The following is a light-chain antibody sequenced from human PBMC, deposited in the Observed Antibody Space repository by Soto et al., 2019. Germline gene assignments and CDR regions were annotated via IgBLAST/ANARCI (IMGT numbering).Light chain of an antibody. Sequence: QSALTQPASVSGSPGQAIIISCTGTSSDVGGYNCVSWDQHRPGKAPQLIIYEVSYRPSGVSNRFSGSKSGNTASLTISGLQAEDEADYYCSSYTANNTRLFGTGTQLTVL. V-gene: IGLV2-14*01. CDR3: SSYTANNTRL. J-gene: IGLJ1*01. CDR1: SSDVGGYNC. CDR2: EVS.